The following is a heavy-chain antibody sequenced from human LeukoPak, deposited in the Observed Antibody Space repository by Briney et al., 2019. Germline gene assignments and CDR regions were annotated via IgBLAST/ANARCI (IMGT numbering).Heavy chain of an antibody. Sequence: GGSLRLSCAASGFAFSSYSMNWVRQAPGKGLEWVSSISSSSSYIYYADSVKGRFTISRDNAKNSLYLQMNSLRAEDTAVYYCASSPTIFGVVNYMDVWGKGTTVTVSS. CDR3: ASSPTIFGVVNYMDV. V-gene: IGHV3-21*01. J-gene: IGHJ6*03. CDR2: ISSSSSYI. CDR1: GFAFSSYS. D-gene: IGHD3-3*01.